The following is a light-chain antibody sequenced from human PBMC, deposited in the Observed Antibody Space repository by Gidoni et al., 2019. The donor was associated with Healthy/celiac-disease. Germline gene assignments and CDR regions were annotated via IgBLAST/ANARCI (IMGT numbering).Light chain of an antibody. Sequence: DSQMTQSPSSLSASVGDRVTLTCRASQSISSYLNWYQQKPGKAPQLLIYAASSLPSGVPSRFSGSGSGTDFPLTIPSLHPEDFATYYCQQSYSTPQTFGQGTKVEIK. V-gene: IGKV1-39*01. J-gene: IGKJ1*01. CDR2: AAS. CDR1: QSISSY. CDR3: QQSYSTPQT.